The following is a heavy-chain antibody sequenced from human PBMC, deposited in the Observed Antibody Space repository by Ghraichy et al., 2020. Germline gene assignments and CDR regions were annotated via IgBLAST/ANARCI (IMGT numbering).Heavy chain of an antibody. Sequence: SETLSLTCTVSSASIRSNDYYWAWVRQPPGKGLEWIGSISYSGTTFYNPSLKSRVTKSVDTSKSQFSLKLDSVTATDTAVYYCARRCTGTSCQRGAFDFWGQGTMVTVSS. D-gene: IGHD2-2*01. CDR3: ARRCTGTSCQRGAFDF. V-gene: IGHV4-39*01. CDR1: SASIRSNDYY. J-gene: IGHJ3*01. CDR2: ISYSGTT.